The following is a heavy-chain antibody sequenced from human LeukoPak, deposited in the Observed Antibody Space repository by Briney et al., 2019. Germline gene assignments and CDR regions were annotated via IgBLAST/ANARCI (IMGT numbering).Heavy chain of an antibody. CDR2: ISSSSSYI. J-gene: IGHJ3*02. CDR3: ARHRYYYDSSGYAEAFDI. Sequence: PGGSLRLSCAASGFTFSSYSMNWVRQAPGKGLEWVSSISSSSSYIYYADSVKGRFTISRDNAKNSLYLQMNSLRAEDTAVYYCARHRYYYDSSGYAEAFDIWGQGTMVTVSS. V-gene: IGHV3-21*01. D-gene: IGHD3-22*01. CDR1: GFTFSSYS.